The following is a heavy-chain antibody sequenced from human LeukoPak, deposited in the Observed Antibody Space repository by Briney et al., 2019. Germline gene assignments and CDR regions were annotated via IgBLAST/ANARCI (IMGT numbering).Heavy chain of an antibody. CDR1: GYTFTGYY. J-gene: IGHJ6*02. CDR2: INPNSGGT. V-gene: IGHV1-2*02. Sequence: ASVKVSCKAFGYTFTGYYMHWVRQAPGHGLEWMGWINPNSGGTNYAQKFQGRVTMTRDTSISTAYMELSRLRSDDTAVYYCARAGVSYYYYGMDVWGQGTTVTVSS. CDR3: ARAGVSYYYYGMDV.